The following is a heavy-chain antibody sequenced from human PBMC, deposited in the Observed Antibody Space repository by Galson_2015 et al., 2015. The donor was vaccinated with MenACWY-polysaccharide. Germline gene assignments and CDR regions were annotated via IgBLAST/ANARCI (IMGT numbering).Heavy chain of an antibody. D-gene: IGHD3-10*01. J-gene: IGHJ4*02. CDR1: GFPFSSYG. Sequence: SLRLSCAASGFPFSSYGMHWVRQAPGKGLEWVAFIRSDGSNKYYSDSVKGRFTISRDNSKNTLYLQMNSLRAEDTAVYYCAKRRSGSFYIFHHSAQRTLVTVSS. CDR3: AKRRSGSFYIFHH. CDR2: IRSDGSNK. V-gene: IGHV3-30*02.